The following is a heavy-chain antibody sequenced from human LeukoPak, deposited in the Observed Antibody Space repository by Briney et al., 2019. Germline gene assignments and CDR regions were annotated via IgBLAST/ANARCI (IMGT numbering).Heavy chain of an antibody. CDR3: AKGEVSVPYPASYYYGMDV. CDR1: GFTFSSYA. CDR2: ISGSGGST. Sequence: PGGSLRLSCAASGFTFSSYAMSWVRQAPGKGLEWVSAISGSGGSTYYADSVKGRFTISRDNSKNTLYLQMNSLRAEDTAVYYCAKGEVSVPYPASYYYGMDVWGQGTTVTVSS. J-gene: IGHJ6*02. D-gene: IGHD2-21*01. V-gene: IGHV3-23*01.